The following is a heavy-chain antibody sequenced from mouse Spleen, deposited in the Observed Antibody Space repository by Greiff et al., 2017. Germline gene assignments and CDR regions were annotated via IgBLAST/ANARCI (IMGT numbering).Heavy chain of an antibody. CDR1: GYSITSGYY. D-gene: IGHD2-4*01. CDR3: ATPSTMITTGFAY. J-gene: IGHJ3*01. Sequence: EVKLQESGPGLVKPSQSLSLTCSVTGYSITSGYYWNWIRQFPGNKLEWMGYISYDGSNNYNPSLKNRISITRDTSKNQFFLKLNSVTTEDTATYYCATPSTMITTGFAYWGQGTLVTVSA. V-gene: IGHV3-6*01. CDR2: ISYDGSN.